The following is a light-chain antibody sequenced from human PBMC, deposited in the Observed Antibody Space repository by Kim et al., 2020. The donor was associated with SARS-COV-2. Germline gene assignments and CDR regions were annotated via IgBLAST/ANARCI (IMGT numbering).Light chain of an antibody. CDR3: QVWDSTSDPVI. J-gene: IGLJ2*01. CDR1: SIGDKG. V-gene: IGLV3-21*01. CDR2: YHS. Sequence: APGKAARMSGKGESIGDKGFKWYLEKPGQAPVLVIHYHSDRPSEIAERLSGSNSGNTATLTISGVDAGDEADYYCQVWDSTSDPVIFGGGTQLTV.